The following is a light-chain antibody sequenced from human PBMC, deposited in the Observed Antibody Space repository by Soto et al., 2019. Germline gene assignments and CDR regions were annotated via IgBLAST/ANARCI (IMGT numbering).Light chain of an antibody. CDR3: AVWDDSLNGVV. CDR1: SSNIGAGYD. J-gene: IGLJ2*01. CDR2: SND. V-gene: IGLV1-40*01. Sequence: QSVLTQPPSVSGAPGQRVTISCTGSSSNIGAGYDVHWYQQLPGTAPKLLIYSNDRRPSGVPDRFSGSKSGTSASLAISGLQPDFEADYYCAVWDDSLNGVVFGGGTKLTVL.